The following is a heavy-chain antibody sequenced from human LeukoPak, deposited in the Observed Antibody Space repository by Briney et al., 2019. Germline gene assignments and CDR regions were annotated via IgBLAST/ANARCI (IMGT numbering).Heavy chain of an antibody. Sequence: GGSLRLSCSGSGFSFSSYAMSWVRQAPGKGLEWVSAISDNGGSTYYADSVKGRFTISRDNSKNTLYLQMNSLRAEDTAVYYCAKEGIYGDYVRDYYFDYWGQGTLVTVSS. V-gene: IGHV3-23*01. CDR1: GFSFSSYA. CDR3: AKEGIYGDYVRDYYFDY. CDR2: ISDNGGST. D-gene: IGHD4-17*01. J-gene: IGHJ4*02.